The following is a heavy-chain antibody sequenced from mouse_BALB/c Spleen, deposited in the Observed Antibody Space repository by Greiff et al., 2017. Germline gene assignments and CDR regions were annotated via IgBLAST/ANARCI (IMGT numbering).Heavy chain of an antibody. CDR3: AREYDYAMDY. J-gene: IGHJ4*01. V-gene: IGHV5-6*01. CDR1: GFTFSSYG. CDR2: ISSGGSYT. Sequence: EVQGVESGGDLVKPGGSLKLSCAASGFTFSSYGMSWVRQTPDKRLEWVATISSGGSYTYYPDSVKGRFTISRDNAKNTLYLQMSSLKSEDTAMYYCAREYDYAMDYWGQGTSVTVSS. D-gene: IGHD2-10*02.